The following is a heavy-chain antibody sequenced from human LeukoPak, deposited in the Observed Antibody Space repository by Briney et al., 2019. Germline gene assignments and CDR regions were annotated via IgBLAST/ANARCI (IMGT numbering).Heavy chain of an antibody. J-gene: IGHJ4*02. V-gene: IGHV1-18*01. CDR3: ARDGHRRYYYDSSDYRFDY. Sequence: ASVKVSCKTSGYTFTNYGISWVRQAPGQGLEWMGWISGYNGNANYAQKLQGRVTMTTDTSTSTVYMELRSLRSGDTAVYYCARDGHRRYYYDSSDYRFDYWGQGTLVTVSS. D-gene: IGHD3-22*01. CDR2: ISGYNGNA. CDR1: GYTFTNYG.